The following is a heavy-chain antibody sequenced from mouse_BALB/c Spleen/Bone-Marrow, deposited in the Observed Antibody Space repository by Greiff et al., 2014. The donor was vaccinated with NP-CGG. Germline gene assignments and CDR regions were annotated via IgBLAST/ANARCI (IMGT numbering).Heavy chain of an antibody. CDR3: ASGYYGSSPYWYFDV. D-gene: IGHD1-1*01. CDR2: IDPENGNT. Sequence: EVQVVESGAELVRPGALVKLPCKASGFNIKDYYMHWVKQRPEQGLEWIGWIDPENGNTIYDPKFQGKASITADTSSNTAYLQLSSLTSEDTAVYYCASGYYGSSPYWYFDVWGAGTTVTVSS. CDR1: GFNIKDYY. V-gene: IGHV14-1*02. J-gene: IGHJ1*01.